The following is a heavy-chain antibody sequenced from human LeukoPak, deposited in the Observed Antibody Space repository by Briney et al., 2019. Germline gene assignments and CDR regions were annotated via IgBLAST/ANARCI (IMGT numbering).Heavy chain of an antibody. CDR3: ARQDIVVVPAAYGGWFDP. D-gene: IGHD2-2*01. V-gene: IGHV4-59*08. J-gene: IGHJ5*02. Sequence: SETLSLTCAVYGGSFSGYYWSWIRQPPGKGLEWIGYIYYSGSTNYNPSLKSRVTISVDTSKNQFSLKLSSVTAADTAVYYCARQDIVVVPAAYGGWFDPWGQGTLVTVSS. CDR1: GGSFSGYY. CDR2: IYYSGST.